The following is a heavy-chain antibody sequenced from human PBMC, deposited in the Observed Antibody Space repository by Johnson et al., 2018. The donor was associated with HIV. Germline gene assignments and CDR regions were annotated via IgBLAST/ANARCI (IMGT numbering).Heavy chain of an antibody. Sequence: QVQLVESGGGVVQPGRSLRLSCAASGFTFSSYAMHWVRQAPGKGLEWVAVISYDGSNKYYADSVKGRFTISRDNSKNTLYLQINNLRPEDTALYYCAKEGSSSPWAFVIWGQGTMVTVSS. CDR3: AKEGSSSPWAFVI. V-gene: IGHV3-30-3*01. CDR1: GFTFSSYA. D-gene: IGHD2-15*01. CDR2: ISYDGSNK. J-gene: IGHJ3*02.